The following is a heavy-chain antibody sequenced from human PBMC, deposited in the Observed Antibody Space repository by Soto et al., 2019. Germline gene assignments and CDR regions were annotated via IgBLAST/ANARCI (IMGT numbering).Heavy chain of an antibody. Sequence: ASVKVSCKASGYIFTGYYMHWVRQAPGQGLEWMGWINPNSGGTNYAQKFQGWVTMTRDTSISTAYMELSRLRSDDTAVYYCARDNQPGIAVAGIDNWFDPWGQGTLVTVSS. CDR2: INPNSGGT. J-gene: IGHJ5*02. CDR3: ARDNQPGIAVAGIDNWFDP. D-gene: IGHD6-19*01. V-gene: IGHV1-2*04. CDR1: GYIFTGYY.